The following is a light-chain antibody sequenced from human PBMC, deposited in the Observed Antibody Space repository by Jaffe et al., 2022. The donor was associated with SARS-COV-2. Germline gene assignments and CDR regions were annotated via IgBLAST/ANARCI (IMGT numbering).Light chain of an antibody. CDR2: DAS. CDR1: QSVSRS. J-gene: IGKJ2*01. Sequence: EIVLTQSPATLCLSPGERATLSCRASQSVSRSLVWFQQKPGQGPRLLIYDASNRATGVPARFSGSGSGTDFTLTISSLEPEDFAIYYCQQSSNWPRTFGQGTKLEIK. CDR3: QQSSNWPRT. V-gene: IGKV3-11*01.